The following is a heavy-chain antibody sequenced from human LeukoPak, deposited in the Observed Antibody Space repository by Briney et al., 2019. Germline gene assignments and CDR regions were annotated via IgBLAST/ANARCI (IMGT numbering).Heavy chain of an antibody. CDR1: RFTFSNYA. CDR2: TSGSGGST. CDR3: AKGTIWLPFDY. D-gene: IGHD5-18*01. J-gene: IGHJ4*02. Sequence: GRSLRPSCAASRFTFSNYATSWASQAPGKGLGWVSATSGSGGSTYYADSVKGRFTISRDNSKNTLYLQMSSLRAEDTAVYYCAKGTIWLPFDYWGQGTLVTVSS. V-gene: IGHV3-23*01.